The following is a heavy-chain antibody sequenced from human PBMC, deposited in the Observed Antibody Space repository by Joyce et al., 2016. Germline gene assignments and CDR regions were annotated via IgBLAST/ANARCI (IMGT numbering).Heavy chain of an antibody. CDR2: INPSTGVT. CDR1: GYTFTDYY. Sequence: QVHLVQSGAEVKKPGASVRVSCKASGYTFTDYYFHWVRQAPGQGLEWLVWINPSTGVTNYAQEFQGRVTMTRDTSISTAYMELSGLTSNDTAVYYCAREITYDLAYAGWFDPWGQGTLVTVSS. V-gene: IGHV1-2*02. J-gene: IGHJ5*02. D-gene: IGHD2-2*01. CDR3: AREITYDLAYAGWFDP.